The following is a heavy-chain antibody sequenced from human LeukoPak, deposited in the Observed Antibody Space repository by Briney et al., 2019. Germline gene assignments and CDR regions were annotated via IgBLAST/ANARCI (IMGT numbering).Heavy chain of an antibody. D-gene: IGHD2/OR15-2a*01. CDR2: IIPIFGTA. J-gene: IGHJ6*03. Sequence: ASVKVSCKASGGTFSSYAISWVRQAPGQGLKWMGGIIPIFGTANYAQKFQGRVTITTDESTSTAYMELSSLRSEDTAVYYCARASVYDSAYYYYYMDVWGKGTTVTVSS. CDR3: ARASVYDSAYYYYYMDV. V-gene: IGHV1-69*05. CDR1: GGTFSSYA.